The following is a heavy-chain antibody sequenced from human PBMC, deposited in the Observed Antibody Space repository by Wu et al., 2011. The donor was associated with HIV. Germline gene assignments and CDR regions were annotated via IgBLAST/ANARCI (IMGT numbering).Heavy chain of an antibody. V-gene: IGHV3-30*03. CDR3: ARGGGYSGYDVLRGYYFDY. D-gene: IGHD5-12*01. Sequence: WVAVISFDGRSENYAASVMGRFTISRDNSKHTLYLQMNSLRAEDTAVYYCARGGGYSGYDVLRGYYFDYWGQGTLVTVSS. J-gene: IGHJ4*02. CDR2: ISFDGRSE.